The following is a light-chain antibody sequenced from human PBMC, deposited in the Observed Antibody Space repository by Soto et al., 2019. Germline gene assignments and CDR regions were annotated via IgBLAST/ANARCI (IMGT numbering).Light chain of an antibody. Sequence: EIVMTQSPATLSLSPGERAALSCRASQSINSELAWYQQKPGQTPRLLIYGASTRATGVPARFTGSESCSESTLTISGLQSEDFAVYYCQQGHNWPLTFGQGTRLEI. J-gene: IGKJ2*01. V-gene: IGKV3-15*01. CDR2: GAS. CDR1: QSINSE. CDR3: QQGHNWPLT.